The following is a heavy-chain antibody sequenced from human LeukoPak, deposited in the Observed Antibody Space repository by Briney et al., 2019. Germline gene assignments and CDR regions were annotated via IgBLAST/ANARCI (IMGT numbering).Heavy chain of an antibody. Sequence: GGSLRLSCAASGFTFSSYAMHWVRQAPGKGLEWVAVISYDGSNKYYADSVKGRFTISRDNSKNTLYLQMNSLRAEDTAVYYCARVVYGYCSSTSCSVWGQGTLVTVSS. V-gene: IGHV3-30*04. D-gene: IGHD2-2*03. J-gene: IGHJ4*02. CDR2: ISYDGSNK. CDR3: ARVVYGYCSSTSCSV. CDR1: GFTFSSYA.